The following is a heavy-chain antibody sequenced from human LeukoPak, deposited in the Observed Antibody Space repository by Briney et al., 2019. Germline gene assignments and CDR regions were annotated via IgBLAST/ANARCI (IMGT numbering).Heavy chain of an antibody. J-gene: IGHJ3*02. V-gene: IGHV4-34*01. CDR3: ARGKNREYCSGGSCYGLAAFDI. Sequence: SETLSLTCAVYGGSFSGYYWSWIRQPPGKGLEWIGEINHSGSTNYNPSLKSRVTISVDTSKSQFSLKLSSVTAADTAVYYCARGKNREYCSGGSCYGLAAFDIWGQGTMVTVSS. D-gene: IGHD2-15*01. CDR2: INHSGST. CDR1: GGSFSGYY.